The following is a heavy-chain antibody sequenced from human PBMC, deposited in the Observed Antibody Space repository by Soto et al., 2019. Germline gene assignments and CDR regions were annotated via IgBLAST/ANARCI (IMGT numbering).Heavy chain of an antibody. CDR1: GYTFPNYA. CDR3: ARGFSLWFDP. V-gene: IGHV1-3*05. J-gene: IGHJ5*02. CDR2: INAGNGNT. D-gene: IGHD3-16*02. Sequence: QVQLVQSGAEEKKPGASVKDSCKASGYTFPNYAMHWVRQAAGQRLEWMGWINAGNGNTKYSQKFQGRVTMTRDTSARTAYMELSSLRSEAAAVYYCARGFSLWFDPCGQGTLVTVSS.